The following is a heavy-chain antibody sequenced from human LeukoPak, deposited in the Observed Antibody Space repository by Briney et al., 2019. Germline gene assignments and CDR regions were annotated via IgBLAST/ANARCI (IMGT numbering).Heavy chain of an antibody. J-gene: IGHJ4*02. D-gene: IGHD6-19*01. Sequence: GGSLRLSCAASGFPFSSHWLSWFRQSPGKGLEWVAHISHDGSEKHYVDSVKGRFTISRDNARNSQFLQMNSLRVDDTTVYYCASGGGWVFFNWGQGTLVTVSS. CDR2: ISHDGSEK. CDR1: GFPFSSHW. CDR3: ASGGGWVFFN. V-gene: IGHV3-7*01.